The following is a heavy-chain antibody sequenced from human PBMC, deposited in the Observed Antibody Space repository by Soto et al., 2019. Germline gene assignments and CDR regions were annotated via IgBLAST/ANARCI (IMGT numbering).Heavy chain of an antibody. CDR1: GFSLSTSGVG. Sequence: QITLKESGPTLVKPTQTLTLTCTFSGFSLSTSGVGVGWIRQPPGKALEWLALIYWDDDKRYSPSLKRRLTITKDTSKNQMVLTMTNMDPVDTATYYCAHSRYCSGGSCYYSNRFDPWGQGTLVTVSS. CDR2: IYWDDDK. V-gene: IGHV2-5*02. CDR3: AHSRYCSGGSCYYSNRFDP. D-gene: IGHD2-15*01. J-gene: IGHJ5*02.